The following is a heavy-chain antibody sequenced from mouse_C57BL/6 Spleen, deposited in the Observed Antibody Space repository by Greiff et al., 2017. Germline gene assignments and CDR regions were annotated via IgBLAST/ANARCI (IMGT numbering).Heavy chain of an antibody. V-gene: IGHV1-76*01. CDR2: IYPGSGNT. J-gene: IGHJ2*01. Sequence: QVQLQQSGAELVRPGASVKLSCKASGYTFTDYYINWVKQRPGQGLEWIARIYPGSGNTYYNEKFKGKATLTAEKSSSTAYMQLSSLTSEDSAVYFGARPFFDYWGQGTTLTVSS. CDR3: ARPFFDY. CDR1: GYTFTDYY.